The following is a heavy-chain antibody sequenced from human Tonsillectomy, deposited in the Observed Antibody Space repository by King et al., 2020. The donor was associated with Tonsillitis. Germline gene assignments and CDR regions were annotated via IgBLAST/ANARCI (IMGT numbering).Heavy chain of an antibody. CDR3: ARRRIITIISACAFDI. Sequence: VQLVESGGGVVQPGRSLRLSCAASGFTFSSYAMHWVRQAPGKGLEWGAVISYDGSNKYYADSVKGRFTISRDNSKNTLYLQMNSLRPEDTAVYYCARRRIITIISACAFDIWGQGTMVTVSS. D-gene: IGHD3-3*01. V-gene: IGHV3-30-3*01. CDR2: ISYDGSNK. J-gene: IGHJ3*02. CDR1: GFTFSSYA.